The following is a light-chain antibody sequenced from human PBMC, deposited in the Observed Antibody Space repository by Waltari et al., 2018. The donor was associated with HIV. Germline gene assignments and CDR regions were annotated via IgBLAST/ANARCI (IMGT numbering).Light chain of an antibody. Sequence: EVVMTQSHATLSVSPGERATLSCRASQGVSINLAWHQQKPGQAPRLLIYGASTRATGIPARFSGSGAGTEFTLTISSLQSEDFAVYYCQQYNDWPLTFGGGTKVEIK. J-gene: IGKJ4*01. CDR3: QQYNDWPLT. V-gene: IGKV3-15*01. CDR2: GAS. CDR1: QGVSIN.